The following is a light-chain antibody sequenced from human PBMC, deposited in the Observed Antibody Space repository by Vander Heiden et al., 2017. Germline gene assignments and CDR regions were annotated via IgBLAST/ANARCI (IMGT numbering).Light chain of an antibody. Sequence: EIVMTQSPATLSVSPGERATLSCRVSQRVSSYVAWYQQKPGQPPRLLIYGASTRATGIPARFSGSGSGTEFTLTISSLQSEDFAVYYCQQDNDWPPSTFGQGTKLEI. CDR3: QQDNDWPPST. V-gene: IGKV3-15*01. J-gene: IGKJ2*02. CDR2: GAS. CDR1: QRVSSY.